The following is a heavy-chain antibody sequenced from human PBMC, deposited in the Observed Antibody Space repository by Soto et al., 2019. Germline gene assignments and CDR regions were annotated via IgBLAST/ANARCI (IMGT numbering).Heavy chain of an antibody. CDR1: GFTFSSYA. J-gene: IGHJ6*03. CDR3: AKGGGDRIYYYYYMDV. D-gene: IGHD3-10*01. Sequence: EVQLLESGGGLVQPGGSLRLSCAASGFTFSSYAMSWVRQAPGKGLEWVSAISGSGGSTYYADSVQGRFTISRDNSKNTLYLQMNSLRAEDTAVYYCAKGGGDRIYYYYYMDVWGKGTTVTVSS. CDR2: ISGSGGST. V-gene: IGHV3-23*01.